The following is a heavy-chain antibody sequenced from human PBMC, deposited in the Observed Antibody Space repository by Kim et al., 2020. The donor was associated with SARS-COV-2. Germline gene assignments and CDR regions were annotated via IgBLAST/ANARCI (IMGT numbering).Heavy chain of an antibody. D-gene: IGHD6-13*01. Sequence: NYEQKFQERFTITRDMSTSTAYMELSSLRSEDTAVYYCAAVIAAAGMFDYWGQGTLVTVSS. V-gene: IGHV1-58*01. CDR3: AAVIAAAGMFDY. J-gene: IGHJ4*02.